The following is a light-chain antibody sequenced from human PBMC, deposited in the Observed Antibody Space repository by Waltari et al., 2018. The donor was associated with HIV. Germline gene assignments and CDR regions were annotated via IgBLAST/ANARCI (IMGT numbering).Light chain of an antibody. V-gene: IGKV3-15*01. CDR1: QTISEK. J-gene: IGKJ2*01. CDR3: QQYDSGPRGIT. Sequence: ELVMTQSPPTLSVSPGQRVTRSCRASQTISEKVAWYQHRPCQAPRLLLYDAATRPTGIPARFSGSGSGTEFTLTISSLQSEDFASYFCQQYDSGPRGITFGQGTMLEIK. CDR2: DAA.